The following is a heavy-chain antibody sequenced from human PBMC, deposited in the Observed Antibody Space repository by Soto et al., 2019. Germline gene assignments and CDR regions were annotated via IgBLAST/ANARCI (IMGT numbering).Heavy chain of an antibody. CDR2: SDFSGRLT. D-gene: IGHD6-19*01. Sequence: ESRGALIQPWGSLRLSCAASGFSSSMTWVRQAPGKGLEWVSASDFSGRLTYYADSVKGRFTIFRDTSVNTLFLQMNSLRTEDTAVYYCANILVGQWLVPGGYWGPGTLVTVSS. CDR1: GFSSS. CDR3: ANILVGQWLVPGGY. V-gene: IGHV3-23*01. J-gene: IGHJ4*02.